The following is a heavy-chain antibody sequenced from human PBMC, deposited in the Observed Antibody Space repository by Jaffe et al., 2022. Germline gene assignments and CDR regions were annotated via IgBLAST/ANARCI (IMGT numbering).Heavy chain of an antibody. D-gene: IGHD3-10*01. CDR3: AREGGKGSGSPTDY. V-gene: IGHV3-66*02. J-gene: IGHJ4*02. CDR1: GFTVSSNY. Sequence: EVQLVESGGGLVQPGGSLRLSCAASGFTVSSNYMSWVRQAPGKGLEWVSVIYSGGSTYYADSVKGRFTISRDNSKNTLYLQMNSLRAEDTAVYYCAREGGKGSGSPTDYWGQGTLVTVSS. CDR2: IYSGGST.